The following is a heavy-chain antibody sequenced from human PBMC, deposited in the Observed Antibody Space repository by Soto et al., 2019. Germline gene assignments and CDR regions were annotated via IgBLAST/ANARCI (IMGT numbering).Heavy chain of an antibody. Sequence: QLQLQESAPGLVKPSETLSLTCTVSGGSVSSDSYDWDWIRQPPGKGLEWIGTIYYSGSTDYNPSLQSRVTISEGTSTHPSSLKVTSVTAADTAVYYCARFYGNAFDIWGRGAKVTVS. CDR2: IYYSGST. CDR1: GGSVSSDSYD. CDR3: ARFYGNAFDI. D-gene: IGHD4-17*01. J-gene: IGHJ3*02. V-gene: IGHV4-39*01.